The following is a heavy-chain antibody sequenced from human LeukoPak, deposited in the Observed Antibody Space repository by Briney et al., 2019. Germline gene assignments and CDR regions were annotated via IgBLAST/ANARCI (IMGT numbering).Heavy chain of an antibody. V-gene: IGHV3-23*01. CDR1: GFTFSSYG. CDR2: ITGSGAST. Sequence: PGGSLRLSCAASGFTFSSYGMNWVRQAPGKGLEWVSTITGSGASTYYADSVKGRFTISRDNSKNTLYLQMNRLRAEDTAVYYCAKENDYGDYGEFDYWGQGTLVTVSS. J-gene: IGHJ4*02. CDR3: AKENDYGDYGEFDY. D-gene: IGHD4-17*01.